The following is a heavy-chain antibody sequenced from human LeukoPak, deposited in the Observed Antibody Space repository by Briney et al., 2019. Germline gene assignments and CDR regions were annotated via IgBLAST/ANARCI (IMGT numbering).Heavy chain of an antibody. CDR1: GFTFSSYA. J-gene: IGHJ4*02. Sequence: GGSLRLSCAASGFTFSSYAISCVRQAPGKGLEWVSAISVSGGSTYYADSVKGGFTISRDNSKNTLYLQMNSLRAEDTAVYYCAKDLVRQFGEQLFPFGLSFDYWGQGTLVTVSS. D-gene: IGHD3-10*01. V-gene: IGHV3-23*01. CDR2: ISVSGGST. CDR3: AKDLVRQFGEQLFPFGLSFDY.